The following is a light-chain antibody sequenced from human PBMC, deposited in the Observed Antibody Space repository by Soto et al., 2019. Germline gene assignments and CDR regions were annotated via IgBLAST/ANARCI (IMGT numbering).Light chain of an antibody. CDR1: TSDVGSYNL. CDR2: EVS. CDR3: SSYTSSGTYV. J-gene: IGLJ1*01. Sequence: QSALTQPASVSGSPGQSITISCTGTTSDVGSYNLVSWYQQHPGKAPKLIIYEVSERPSGVSTRFSGSKSGNMASLTISGLQAEDEADYYCSSYTSSGTYVFGTGTKLTVL. V-gene: IGLV2-14*02.